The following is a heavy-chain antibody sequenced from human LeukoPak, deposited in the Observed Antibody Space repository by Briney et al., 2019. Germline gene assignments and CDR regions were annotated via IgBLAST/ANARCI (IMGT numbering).Heavy chain of an antibody. J-gene: IGHJ4*02. CDR3: ARVRSGRDGYNSYFDY. Sequence: ASVKVSCTASGYTFTSYGISWVRQAPGQGLEWMGWISAYNGNTNYAQKLQGRVTMTTDTSTSTAYMELRSLRSDDTAVYYCARVRSGRDGYNSYFDYWGQGTLVTVSS. V-gene: IGHV1-18*01. CDR1: GYTFTSYG. CDR2: ISAYNGNT. D-gene: IGHD5-24*01.